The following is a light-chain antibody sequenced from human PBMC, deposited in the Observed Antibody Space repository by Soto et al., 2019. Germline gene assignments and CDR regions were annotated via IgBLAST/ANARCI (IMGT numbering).Light chain of an antibody. J-gene: IGKJ3*01. V-gene: IGKV3-11*01. CDR2: DAS. CDR1: QSLFSY. CDR3: QQRMNLPWT. Sequence: EIVLTQSPATLSLSPGERATLSCRASQSLFSYLDWFQQKPGQAPRLLIYDASNRATVIPARFSGSGSGTDFTLTISSLESEDFTVYYCQQRMNLPWTFGPGTRVDI.